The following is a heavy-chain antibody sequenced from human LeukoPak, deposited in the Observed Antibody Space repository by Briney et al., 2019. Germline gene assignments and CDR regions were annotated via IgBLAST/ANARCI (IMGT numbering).Heavy chain of an antibody. V-gene: IGHV3-48*01. J-gene: IGHJ3*02. D-gene: IGHD1-26*01. CDR2: ITTTSSAV. Sequence: PGGSLRLSCAASEFTFSSLNMNWVRQAPGKGLEWISHITTTSSAVYYADSVKGRFTISRDNAKNSLYLQMNSLRAEDTGLYYCAPDYVGSTIQFDIWGQGTMVTVSS. CDR3: APDYVGSTIQFDI. CDR1: EFTFSSLN.